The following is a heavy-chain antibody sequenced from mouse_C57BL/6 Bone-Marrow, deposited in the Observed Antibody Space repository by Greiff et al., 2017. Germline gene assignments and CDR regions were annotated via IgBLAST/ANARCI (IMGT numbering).Heavy chain of an antibody. V-gene: IGHV1-55*01. J-gene: IGHJ2*01. CDR3: ARGGYYGYDGDYFDY. CDR1: GYTFTSYW. D-gene: IGHD2-2*01. Sequence: QVQLQQPGAELVKPGASVKMSCKASGYTFTSYWITWVKQRPGQGLEWIGDIYPGSGSTNYNEKFTSKATLTVDTSSSTAYMQLSSLTSEDSAVYYCARGGYYGYDGDYFDYWCQGTTLTVSS. CDR2: IYPGSGST.